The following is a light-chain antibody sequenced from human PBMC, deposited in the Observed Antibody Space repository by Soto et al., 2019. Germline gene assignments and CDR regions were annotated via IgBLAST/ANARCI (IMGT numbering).Light chain of an antibody. Sequence: EIVRTQSPATLSVSPGERATLSCRASQSVSSNLAWYQQKPGQAPRLLIYGASTRATGIPARFSGSGSGTEFTLTISSLQSEDFAVYYCQQYNNWPPPVTFGQGTRLEIK. V-gene: IGKV3-15*01. CDR2: GAS. CDR3: QQYNNWPPPVT. J-gene: IGKJ5*01. CDR1: QSVSSN.